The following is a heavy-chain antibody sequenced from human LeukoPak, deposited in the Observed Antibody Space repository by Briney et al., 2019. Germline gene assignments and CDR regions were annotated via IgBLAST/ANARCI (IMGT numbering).Heavy chain of an antibody. J-gene: IGHJ4*02. CDR3: ARASYDILTGYKTDDY. CDR2: ISAYNGNT. V-gene: IGHV1-18*01. CDR1: GYTFTSYG. Sequence: ASVTVSCRASGYTFTSYGISWVRQAPGQGLEWMGWISAYNGNTNYAQKLQGRVTMTTDTSTSTAYMELRSLRSDDTAVYYCARASYDILTGYKTDDYWGQGTLVTVSS. D-gene: IGHD3-9*01.